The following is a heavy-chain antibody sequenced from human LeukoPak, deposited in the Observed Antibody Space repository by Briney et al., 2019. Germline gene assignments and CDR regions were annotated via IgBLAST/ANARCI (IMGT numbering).Heavy chain of an antibody. CDR1: GGSFSGYY. J-gene: IGHJ3*02. Sequence: TSETLSLTCAVYGGSFSGYYWSWIRQPPGKGLEWIGEINHSGSTNYNPSLKSRVTISVDTSKNQFSLKLSSVTAADTAVYYCARRDVLLWFGELFTDAFDIWGQGTMVTVSS. V-gene: IGHV4-34*01. CDR2: INHSGST. CDR3: ARRDVLLWFGELFTDAFDI. D-gene: IGHD3-10*01.